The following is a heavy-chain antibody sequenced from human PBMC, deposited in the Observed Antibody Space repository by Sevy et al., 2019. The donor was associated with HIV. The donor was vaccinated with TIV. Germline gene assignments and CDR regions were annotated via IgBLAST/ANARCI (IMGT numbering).Heavy chain of an antibody. D-gene: IGHD5-12*01. CDR3: ARETLSGYNL. CDR1: GFSVSTNY. J-gene: IGHJ4*02. V-gene: IGHV3-53*01. Sequence: GGSLRLSCAASGFSVSTNYMSWVRQAPGKGLEWVSAIYGGGNTYYADSVKGRFTISRDNSKNTVYLQINSLRAEDTAVYYCARETLSGYNLWGQGTRVTVSS. CDR2: IYGGGNT.